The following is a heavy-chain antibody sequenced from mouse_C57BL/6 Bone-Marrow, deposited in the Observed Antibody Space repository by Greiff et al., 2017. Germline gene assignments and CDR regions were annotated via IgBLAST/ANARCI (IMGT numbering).Heavy chain of an antibody. Sequence: VKLQESGPELVKPGASVKISCKASGYAFSSSWMNWVKQRPGKGLEWIGRIYPGDGDTNYNGKFKGKATLTADKSSSTAYMQLSSLTSEDSAVYCCADYGSSDGYFDVWGTGTTVTVSS. CDR2: IYPGDGDT. V-gene: IGHV1-82*01. CDR3: ADYGSSDGYFDV. D-gene: IGHD1-1*01. J-gene: IGHJ1*03. CDR1: GYAFSSSW.